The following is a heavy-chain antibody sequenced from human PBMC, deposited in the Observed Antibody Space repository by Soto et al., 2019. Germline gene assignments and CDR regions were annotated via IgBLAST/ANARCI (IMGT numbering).Heavy chain of an antibody. J-gene: IGHJ5*02. D-gene: IGHD3-3*02. V-gene: IGHV1-18*01. CDR2: ISAYNGNT. Sequence: GASVKVSCKASGYTFTSYGISWVRQAPGQGLEWMGWISAYNGNTNYAQKLQGRVTMTTDTSTSTAYMELRSLRSDDTAVYYCARDRTFGVVQNWFDPWGQGTLVTVSS. CDR1: GYTFTSYG. CDR3: ARDRTFGVVQNWFDP.